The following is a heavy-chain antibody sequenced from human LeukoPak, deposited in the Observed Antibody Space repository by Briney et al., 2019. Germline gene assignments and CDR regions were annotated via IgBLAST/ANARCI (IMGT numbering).Heavy chain of an antibody. CDR3: ARDRGGDYGSSGFQYHFDY. D-gene: IGHD3-22*01. Sequence: SETLSLTCTVSGVSISSYYWTWIRQPPGKGLEWIGYIYSSGSTNYSPSLKSRVTISIDTSKNQFSLRLSSVTAADTAVYFCARDRGGDYGSSGFQYHFDYWGQGALVTVSS. J-gene: IGHJ4*02. CDR2: IYSSGST. CDR1: GVSISSYY. V-gene: IGHV4-59*01.